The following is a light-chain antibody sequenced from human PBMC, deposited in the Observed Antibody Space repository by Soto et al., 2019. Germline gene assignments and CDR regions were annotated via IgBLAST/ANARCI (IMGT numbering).Light chain of an antibody. CDR1: SSDVGGYNY. CDR3: SSDTTTNTRNIF. J-gene: IGLJ1*01. V-gene: IGLV2-14*01. CDR2: DVS. Sequence: QSVLTQPASVSGSPGQSITISCTGTSSDVGGYNYVSWYQQHPGKAPKFMIYDVSNRPSGVSNRLSSSKSGNTASLTISGLQAENEAYNYCSSDTTTNTRNIFFVTGTEVTVL.